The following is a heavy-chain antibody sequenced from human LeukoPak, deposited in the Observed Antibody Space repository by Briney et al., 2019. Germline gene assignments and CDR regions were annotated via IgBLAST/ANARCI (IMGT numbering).Heavy chain of an antibody. CDR2: INHSGST. V-gene: IGHV4-34*01. Sequence: SETLSLTCAVYGGSFSGYYWNWIRQPPGKGLEWIGEINHSGSTNYNPSLKSRVTISVDTSKNQFSLKLSSVTAADTAVYYCAREYYYGSGSYYKGSLYRKTNWFDPWGQGTLVTVSS. CDR3: AREYYYGSGSYYKGSLYRKTNWFDP. CDR1: GGSFSGYY. D-gene: IGHD3-10*01. J-gene: IGHJ5*02.